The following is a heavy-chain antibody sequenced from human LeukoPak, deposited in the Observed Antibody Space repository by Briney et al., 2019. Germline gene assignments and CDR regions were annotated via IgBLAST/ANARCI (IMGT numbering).Heavy chain of an antibody. J-gene: IGHJ3*02. V-gene: IGHV3-23*01. Sequence: GGSLRLSCAASKFTFSKYWMSWVRQAPGKGLEWVSDISGSGGSTYYADSVKGRFTISRDNSKNTLYLQMNSLRAEDTAVYYCAKEHGGSSWYEDAFDIWGQGTMVTVSS. D-gene: IGHD6-13*01. CDR3: AKEHGGSSWYEDAFDI. CDR1: KFTFSKYW. CDR2: ISGSGGST.